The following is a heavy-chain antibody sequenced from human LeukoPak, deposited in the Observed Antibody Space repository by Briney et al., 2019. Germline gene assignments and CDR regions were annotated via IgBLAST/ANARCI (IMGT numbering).Heavy chain of an antibody. CDR3: ARAGSWKLNFDY. J-gene: IGHJ4*02. CDR1: GGSISSYY. Sequence: PSGTLSLTCTVSGGSISSYYWSWIRQPPGKGLEWIGYIYYSGNTNYNPSLKTRVTISVDTSKNQFSLKLSSVTAADTAVYYCARAGSWKLNFDYWGQGTLVTVSS. D-gene: IGHD6-13*01. CDR2: IYYSGNT. V-gene: IGHV4-59*01.